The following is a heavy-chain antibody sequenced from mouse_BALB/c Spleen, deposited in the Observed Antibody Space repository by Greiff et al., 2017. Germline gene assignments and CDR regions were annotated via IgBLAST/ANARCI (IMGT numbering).Heavy chain of an antibody. Sequence: EVQLQQSGPELMKPGASVKISCKASGYSFTSYYMHWVKQSHGKSLEWIGYIDPFNGGTSYNQKFKGKATLTVDKSSSTAYMHLSSLTSEDSAVYYCANIIYYGYDEGTDYYAMDYWGQGTSVTVSS. V-gene: IGHV1S135*01. CDR1: GYSFTSYY. J-gene: IGHJ4*01. D-gene: IGHD2-2*01. CDR3: ANIIYYGYDEGTDYYAMDY. CDR2: IDPFNGGT.